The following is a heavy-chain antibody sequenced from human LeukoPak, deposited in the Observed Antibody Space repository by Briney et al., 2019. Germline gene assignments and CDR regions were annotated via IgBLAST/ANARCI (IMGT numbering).Heavy chain of an antibody. CDR1: GSTLTKIS. V-gene: IGHV1-24*01. Sequence: GASVKVSCKLSGSTLTKISIDWVRQAPGKGLECMGTFGPQVGETIRAQKLQGRLKMTADTSTDTAYMEMSSLQSEDTAVYYCATGAMVYEYWGQGTLVTVSS. J-gene: IGHJ4*02. D-gene: IGHD3-10*01. CDR3: ATGAMVYEY. CDR2: FGPQVGET.